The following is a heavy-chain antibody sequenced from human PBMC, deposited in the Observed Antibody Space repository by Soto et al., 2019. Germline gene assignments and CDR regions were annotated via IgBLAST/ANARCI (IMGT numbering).Heavy chain of an antibody. CDR1: GGTFSSYA. J-gene: IGHJ4*02. D-gene: IGHD2-15*01. CDR3: ARGMPGGYLAY. Sequence: GASVKVSCKASGGTFSSYAISWVRQAPGQGLEWMGGIIPIFGTASYAQKFQGRVTMTRDTSTSTVYMELSSLRSEDTAVYYCARGMPGGYLAYWGQGTLVTVSS. CDR2: IIPIFGTA. V-gene: IGHV1-69*05.